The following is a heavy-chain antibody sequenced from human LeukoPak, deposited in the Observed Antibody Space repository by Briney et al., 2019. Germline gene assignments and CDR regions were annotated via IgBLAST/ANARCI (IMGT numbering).Heavy chain of an antibody. V-gene: IGHV1-69*13. CDR2: IIPIFGTA. D-gene: IGHD6-6*01. J-gene: IGHJ4*02. CDR1: GYTFTNDG. Sequence: GASVKVSCKASGYTFTNDGVSWVRQAPGQGLEWMGGIIPIFGTANYAQKFQGRVTITADESTSTAYMELSSLGSEDTAVYYCARVPDRIAARGYYFDYWGQGTLVTVSS. CDR3: ARVPDRIAARGYYFDY.